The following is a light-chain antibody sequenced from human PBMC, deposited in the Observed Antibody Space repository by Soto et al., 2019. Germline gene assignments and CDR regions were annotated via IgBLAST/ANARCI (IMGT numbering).Light chain of an antibody. J-gene: IGKJ1*01. CDR2: VAS. CDR1: QSVSSTY. V-gene: IGKV3-20*01. Sequence: EIVLTQSPGTLSLSPGERATLSCRASQSVSSTYLAWYQQKPGQAPRLLIYVASTRVTGIPDRFSGSGSGTDFTLTISRLAPEDFAVYYCQQYGTSPRAWTFGQGTKVEIK. CDR3: QQYGTSPRAWT.